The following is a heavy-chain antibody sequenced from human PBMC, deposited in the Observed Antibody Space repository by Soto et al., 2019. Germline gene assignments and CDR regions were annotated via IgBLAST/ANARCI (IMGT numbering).Heavy chain of an antibody. Sequence: ASVKVSCKASGYTFTSYGISWVRQAPGQGLDWMGWISTYNGNTKYAQDLQGRVTMTTDTSTSTAYMELRSLRSDDTAMYYCARFSGGSYNTYYFYYGMDVWGQGTTVTVSS. CDR1: GYTFTSYG. CDR3: ARFSGGSYNTYYFYYGMDV. CDR2: ISTYNGNT. D-gene: IGHD2-15*01. J-gene: IGHJ6*02. V-gene: IGHV1-18*04.